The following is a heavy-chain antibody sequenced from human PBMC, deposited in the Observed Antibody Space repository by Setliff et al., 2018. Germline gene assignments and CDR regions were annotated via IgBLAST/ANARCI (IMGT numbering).Heavy chain of an antibody. CDR3: ARTSTGRYFDL. D-gene: IGHD2-2*01. J-gene: IGHJ2*01. CDR2: VYYSGST. Sequence: SETLSLTCAVSDFSVSSVYYWGWIRQPPGKGLEWIANVYYSGSTYYNPSLESRVTMSVDTSKSQFSLNLYSVTAADTAVYYCARTSTGRYFDLWGRVTLVTVPQ. V-gene: IGHV4-38-2*01. CDR1: DFSVSSVYY.